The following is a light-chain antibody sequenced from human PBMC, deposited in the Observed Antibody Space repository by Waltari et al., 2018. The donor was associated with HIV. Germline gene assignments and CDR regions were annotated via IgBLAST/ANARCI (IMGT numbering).Light chain of an antibody. CDR3: TSYRYSSKSYV. CDR2: DVT. J-gene: IGLJ1*01. Sequence: QSALTPPSSVTGSPGQSVTISCTGTSNHVCGYNHVAWYPQHPGKPPKMLIYDVTNRPSGVSLRFSGSKSGNTASLAISGLRAEDEADYYCTSYRYSSKSYVFGTGTTVTVL. CDR1: SNHVCGYNH. V-gene: IGLV2-14*03.